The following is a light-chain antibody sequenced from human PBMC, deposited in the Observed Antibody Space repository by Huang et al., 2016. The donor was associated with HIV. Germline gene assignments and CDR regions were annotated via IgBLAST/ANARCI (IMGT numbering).Light chain of an antibody. Sequence: DIQMTQSPSSLSASVGDRVTITCQASQDISNYLNWYQQKPGKAPKLLIYDASNLETGVPSRFSGSGSGTDFTFTISSLQPEDIATYYCQHFDNLALTFGGGTKVQNK. V-gene: IGKV1-33*01. CDR2: DAS. CDR1: QDISNY. J-gene: IGKJ4*01. CDR3: QHFDNLALT.